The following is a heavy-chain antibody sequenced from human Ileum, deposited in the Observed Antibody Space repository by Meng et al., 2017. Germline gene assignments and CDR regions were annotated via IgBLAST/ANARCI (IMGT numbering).Heavy chain of an antibody. Sequence: SLKISCAASGFTFDDYAMHWVRQAPGRGLEWVSGISWNSDTIGYADSVKGRFTISRDNAKNSLYLQMNSLRDDDMAIYYCAKDTTYGSGRFDAFEIWGQGTMVTVSS. CDR1: GFTFDDYA. J-gene: IGHJ3*02. D-gene: IGHD3-10*01. V-gene: IGHV3-9*03. CDR3: AKDTTYGSGRFDAFEI. CDR2: ISWNSDTI.